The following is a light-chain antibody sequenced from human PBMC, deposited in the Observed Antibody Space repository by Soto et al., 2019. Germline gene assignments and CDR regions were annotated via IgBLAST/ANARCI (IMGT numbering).Light chain of an antibody. Sequence: QSALTQPRSMSGSPGQSVTISCTGTNSDVGGYNYVSWYQQHPGKAPKLMIYDVTKRPSGVPDRVSGSKSGNTASLTISGRQAEDEGDYYCCSYAGSYTSLFGGGTKLTV. CDR1: NSDVGGYNY. V-gene: IGLV2-11*01. J-gene: IGLJ2*01. CDR3: CSYAGSYTSL. CDR2: DVT.